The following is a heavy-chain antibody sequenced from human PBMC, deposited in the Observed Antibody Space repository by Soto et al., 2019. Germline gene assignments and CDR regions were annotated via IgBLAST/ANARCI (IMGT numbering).Heavy chain of an antibody. CDR2: IKQDGTEK. CDR3: ARGDTPMITGMDSFDI. V-gene: IGHV3-7*01. D-gene: IGHD5-18*01. Sequence: GSLRLSCAAAGVTFSRYWMNWVRQAPGKGLEWVANIKQDGTEKNYVDSVKGRFTISRDNARKSLYLQMDSLRAEDTAVYFCARGDTPMITGMDSFDIWGQGTMVTVSS. CDR1: GVTFSRYW. J-gene: IGHJ3*02.